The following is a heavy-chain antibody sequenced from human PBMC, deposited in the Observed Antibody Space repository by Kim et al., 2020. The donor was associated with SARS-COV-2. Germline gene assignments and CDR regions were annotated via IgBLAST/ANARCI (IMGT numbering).Heavy chain of an antibody. CDR3: AKSKHGVVVAATLDY. D-gene: IGHD2-15*01. V-gene: IGHV3-23*01. J-gene: IGHJ4*02. Sequence: GGSLRLSCAASGFTFSSYAMSWVRQAPGKGLEWVSAISGSGGSTYYADSVKGRFTISRDNSKNTLYLQMNSLRAEDTAVYYCAKSKHGVVVAATLDYWGQGTLVTVSS. CDR2: ISGSGGST. CDR1: GFTFSSYA.